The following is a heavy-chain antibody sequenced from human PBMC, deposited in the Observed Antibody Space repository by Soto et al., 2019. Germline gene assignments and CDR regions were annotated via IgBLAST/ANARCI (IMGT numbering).Heavy chain of an antibody. CDR3: ARLWVYYYDSSGYSGGSVAFDI. D-gene: IGHD3-22*01. CDR1: GYSFTSYW. V-gene: IGHV5-51*01. Sequence: PGESLKISCKGSGYSFTSYWIGWVRQMPGKGLEWMGIIYPGDSDTRYSPSFQGQVTISADKSISTAYLQWSSLKASDTATYYCARLWVYYYDSSGYSGGSVAFDIWGQGTMVTVSS. CDR2: IYPGDSDT. J-gene: IGHJ3*02.